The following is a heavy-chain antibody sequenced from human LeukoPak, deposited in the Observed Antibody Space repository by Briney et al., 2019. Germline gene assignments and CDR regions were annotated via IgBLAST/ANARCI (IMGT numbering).Heavy chain of an antibody. CDR1: GFTFSSYA. Sequence: GGSLRPSCAASGFTFSSYAMHWVRQAPGKGLEWVSFISSSGFTISYADSVKGRFTISRDNAKNSLYLQMYSLRAEDTAVYYCARAAYYYDSSGYCDYWGQGTLVTVSS. J-gene: IGHJ4*02. D-gene: IGHD3-22*01. CDR3: ARAAYYYDSSGYCDY. CDR2: ISSSGFTI. V-gene: IGHV3-48*03.